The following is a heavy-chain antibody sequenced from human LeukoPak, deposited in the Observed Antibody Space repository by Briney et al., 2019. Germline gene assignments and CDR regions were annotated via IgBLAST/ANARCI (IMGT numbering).Heavy chain of an antibody. Sequence: GGSLRLSCAASGFTFSNYWMSWVRHAPGKGLEWVANIKDDGSGKYYVDSLKGRFTISRDNAKNSLYLQMNSLRAEDTAVYYCARVGYSSSWSPSDYWGQGALVTVSS. D-gene: IGHD6-13*01. V-gene: IGHV3-7*01. CDR3: ARVGYSSSWSPSDY. J-gene: IGHJ4*02. CDR1: GFTFSNYW. CDR2: IKDDGSGK.